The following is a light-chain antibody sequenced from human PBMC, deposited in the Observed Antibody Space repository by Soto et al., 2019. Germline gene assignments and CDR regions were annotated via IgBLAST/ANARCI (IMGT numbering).Light chain of an antibody. CDR3: QHYDSSPPAYT. Sequence: EIVLTQSPGTLSLSPGERATLSCRASQSVSSGYLAWYQQKPGQAPRLLIYGASIRATGIPDRFSGSGSGTDFTLTISRLEPEDFAVYYCQHYDSSPPAYTFGQGTKLEIK. J-gene: IGKJ2*01. CDR1: QSVSSGY. CDR2: GAS. V-gene: IGKV3-20*01.